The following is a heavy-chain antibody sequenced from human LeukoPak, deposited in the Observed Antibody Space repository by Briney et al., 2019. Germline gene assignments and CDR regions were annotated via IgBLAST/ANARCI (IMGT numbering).Heavy chain of an antibody. CDR2: ISYDGSNK. J-gene: IGHJ4*02. D-gene: IGHD3-10*01. Sequence: GGSLRLSCAASGFTFSSYGMHWVRQAPGKGLEWVAVISYDGSNKYYAASVKGRFTISRDNSRNTLYLQMNSLSPEDTAVYCCAKDTRGKYYGSGSYYNVPDYWGQGTLVTVSS. CDR3: AKDTRGKYYGSGSYYNVPDY. CDR1: GFTFSSYG. V-gene: IGHV3-30*18.